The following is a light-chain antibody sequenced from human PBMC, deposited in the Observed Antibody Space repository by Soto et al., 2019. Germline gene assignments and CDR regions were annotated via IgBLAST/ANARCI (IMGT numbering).Light chain of an antibody. Sequence: ELVMTQSPGTLSLSPGETATLSCRASQSVDSNYLAWYQQKPGQAPRLLVYGISTRATDIPARFSGSGSGTEFTLTISSLQSEDFAVYYCQQYSQWPITFGQGKRLEIK. J-gene: IGKJ5*01. CDR2: GIS. CDR1: QSVDSN. CDR3: QQYSQWPIT. V-gene: IGKV3-15*01.